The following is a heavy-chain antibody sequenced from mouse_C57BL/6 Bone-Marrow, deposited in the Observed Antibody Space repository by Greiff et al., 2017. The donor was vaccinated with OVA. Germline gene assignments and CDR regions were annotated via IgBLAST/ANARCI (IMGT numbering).Heavy chain of an antibody. J-gene: IGHJ1*03. V-gene: IGHV14-4*01. Sequence: VQLKESGAELVRPGASVKLSCTASGFNIKDDYMHWVKQRPEQGLEWIGWIDPENGDTEYASKFQGKATITADTSSNTAYLQLSSLTSEDTAVYYCTTIYYYGSSYSWYFDVWGTGTTVTVSS. D-gene: IGHD1-1*01. CDR3: TTIYYYGSSYSWYFDV. CDR1: GFNIKDDY. CDR2: IDPENGDT.